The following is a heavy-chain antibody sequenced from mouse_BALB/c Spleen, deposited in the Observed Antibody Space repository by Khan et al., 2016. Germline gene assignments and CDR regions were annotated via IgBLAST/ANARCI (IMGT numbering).Heavy chain of an antibody. CDR2: IRLKSNNYAT. J-gene: IGHJ4*01. D-gene: IGHD6-1*01. CDR3: LYGLFAMDF. Sequence: EVKLEESGGGLVQPGGSMKLSCVASGFTFSNYWMNWVRQSPEKGLEWVAEIRLKSNNYATHYAESVKGRFTISRDDSKSSVFLKMSNLRAEDTGIYSCLYGLFAMDFWGQGTSVTVSS. CDR1: GFTFSNYW. V-gene: IGHV6-6*02.